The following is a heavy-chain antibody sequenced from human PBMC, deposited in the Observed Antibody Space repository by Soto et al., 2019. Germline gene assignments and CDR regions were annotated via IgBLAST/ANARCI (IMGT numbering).Heavy chain of an antibody. CDR2: IIPMFDTP. CDR3: ARPGGLDRDFNY. D-gene: IGHD2-15*01. CDR1: GGTFSSDS. Sequence: QVQLVQSGAEVKKPGSSVKVSCKASGGTFSSDSFSWVRQAPGQGLEWMGGIIPMFDTPIYAQKFQDRVTITADESTSTAYMQLSSLRSGDTAVYYGARPGGLDRDFNYWGQGSLVTVSS. J-gene: IGHJ4*02. V-gene: IGHV1-69*12.